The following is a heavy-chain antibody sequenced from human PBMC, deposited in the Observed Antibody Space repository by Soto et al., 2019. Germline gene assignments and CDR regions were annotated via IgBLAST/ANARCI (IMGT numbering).Heavy chain of an antibody. Sequence: SETLSLTCTVSGGSISSGGYYWSWIRQHPGKGLEWIGYIYYSGSTYYNPSLKSRVTISVDTSKNQFSLKLSSVTAADTAVYYCASGGYSYGLDYYYGMDVWGQGTTVTVS. D-gene: IGHD5-18*01. V-gene: IGHV4-31*03. J-gene: IGHJ6*02. CDR1: GGSISSGGYY. CDR2: IYYSGST. CDR3: ASGGYSYGLDYYYGMDV.